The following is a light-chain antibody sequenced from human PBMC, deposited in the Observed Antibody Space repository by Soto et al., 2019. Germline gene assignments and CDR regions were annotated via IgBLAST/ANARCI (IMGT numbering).Light chain of an antibody. V-gene: IGKV3-20*01. CDR2: GAS. J-gene: IGKJ5*01. CDR3: QQYNSWPPIT. CDR1: QSVSSGS. Sequence: EIVLTQTPVTLSLSPGESATLSCKASQSVSSGSLAWYRQKPGQAPRLLVYGASSRATGIPDRFSGSGSGTDFTLTISRLEPGDFVVYYCQQYNSWPPITFGQGTRLEIK.